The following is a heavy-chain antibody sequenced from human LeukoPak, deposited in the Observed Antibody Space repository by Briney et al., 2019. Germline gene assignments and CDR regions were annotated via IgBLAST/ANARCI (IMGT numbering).Heavy chain of an antibody. D-gene: IGHD4-23*01. V-gene: IGHV4-39*01. CDR2: IYYSGST. CDR3: ARHEAVVYYFDC. CDR1: GGSISSSSYY. Sequence: SETLSLTCTVSGGSISSSSYYWGWIRQPPGKGLEWIGSIYYSGSTYYNPSLKSRVTISVDTSKNQFSLKLSSVTAADTAVYYCARHEAVVYYFDCWGQGTLVTVSS. J-gene: IGHJ4*02.